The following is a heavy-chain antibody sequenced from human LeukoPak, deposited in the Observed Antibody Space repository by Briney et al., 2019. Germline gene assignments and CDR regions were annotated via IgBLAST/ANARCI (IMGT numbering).Heavy chain of an antibody. V-gene: IGHV3-7*01. J-gene: IGHJ6*03. CDR2: IKKDGSEK. CDR1: GFTFSDSY. Sequence: GGSLRLSCAASGFTFSDSYMSWIRQAPGKGLEWVANIKKDGSEKFYVESVRGRFTISRDNAKNSLYLQMNSLRAEDTAVYYCARRASYDFWSGYFFYYYYYMDVWGKGTTVTVSS. D-gene: IGHD3-3*01. CDR3: ARRASYDFWSGYFFYYYYYMDV.